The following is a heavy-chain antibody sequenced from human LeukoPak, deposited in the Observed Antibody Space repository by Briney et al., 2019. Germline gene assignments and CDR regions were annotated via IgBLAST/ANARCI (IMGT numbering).Heavy chain of an antibody. V-gene: IGHV4-61*02. J-gene: IGHJ5*02. CDR1: GGSISSGSYY. Sequence: SETLSLTYTVSGGSISSGSYYWSWIRQPAGKGLEWIGRIYTSGSTNYNPSLKSRVTISVDTSKNQFSLKLSSVTAADTAVYYCARVTAVAGLNWFDPWGQGTLVTVSS. CDR2: IYTSGST. CDR3: ARVTAVAGLNWFDP. D-gene: IGHD6-19*01.